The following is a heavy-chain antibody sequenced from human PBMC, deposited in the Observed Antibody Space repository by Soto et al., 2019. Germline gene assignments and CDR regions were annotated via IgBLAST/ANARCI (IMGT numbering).Heavy chain of an antibody. Sequence: ASVKVSCKASGYTFTSYAMHWVRQAPGQRLEWMGWINAGNGNTKYSQKFQGRVTITRDTSASTAYMELSSLRSEDTAVYYCARAVVVVAATHDAFDIWGQGTMVTVSS. CDR2: INAGNGNT. D-gene: IGHD2-15*01. V-gene: IGHV1-3*01. CDR3: ARAVVVVAATHDAFDI. J-gene: IGHJ3*02. CDR1: GYTFTSYA.